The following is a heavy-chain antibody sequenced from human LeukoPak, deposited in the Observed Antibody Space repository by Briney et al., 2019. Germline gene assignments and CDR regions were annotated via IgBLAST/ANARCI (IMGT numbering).Heavy chain of an antibody. Sequence: GGSLRLSCVASGFTLSRYWMHWVRQVPGKGLEWVSRINEDASTITYADSVKGRFTISRDTANNTLYLQMNNLRAEDTAVYFCVRDLILVWTPGDDFDHWGQGTLVTVSS. J-gene: IGHJ4*02. CDR2: INEDASTI. V-gene: IGHV3-74*03. CDR3: VRDLILVWTPGDDFDH. CDR1: GFTLSRYW. D-gene: IGHD3-16*01.